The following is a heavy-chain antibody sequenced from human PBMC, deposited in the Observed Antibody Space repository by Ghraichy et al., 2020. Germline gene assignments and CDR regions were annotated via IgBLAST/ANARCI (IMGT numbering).Heavy chain of an antibody. D-gene: IGHD2-2*01. CDR1: GGSISSYY. CDR3: ARGGSDCSSTSCRHWVWGYYYYYGMDV. J-gene: IGHJ6*02. CDR2: IYYSGST. Sequence: SETLSLTCTVSGGSISSYYWSWIRQPPGKGLEWIGYIYYSGSTNYNPSLKSRVTISVDTSKNQFSLKLSSVTAADTAVYYCARGGSDCSSTSCRHWVWGYYYYYGMDVWGQGTTVTVSS. V-gene: IGHV4-59*01.